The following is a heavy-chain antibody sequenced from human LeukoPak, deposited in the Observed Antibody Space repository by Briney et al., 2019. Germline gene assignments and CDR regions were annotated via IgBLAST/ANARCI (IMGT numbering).Heavy chain of an antibody. J-gene: IGHJ4*02. CDR2: IKTDGSST. CDR1: GFNFSTYW. Sequence: PGGSLRLSCTASGFNFSTYWMHWVRQVPGKGLVWASRIKTDGSSTSYADSVKGRFTISRDSAKNKLYLQMNSLRAEDTAVYYCATVSVGVRFDYWGQGALVAVSS. D-gene: IGHD3-16*01. V-gene: IGHV3-74*01. CDR3: ATVSVGVRFDY.